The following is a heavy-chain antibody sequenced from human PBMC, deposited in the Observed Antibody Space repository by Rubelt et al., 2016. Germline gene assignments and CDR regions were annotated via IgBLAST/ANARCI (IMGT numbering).Heavy chain of an antibody. D-gene: IGHD3-3*01. Sequence: GGGVVQPGGSLRLSCAASGFTFSSYGMHWVRQAPGKGLEWVAFIRYDGSNKYYADSVKGRFTISRDNSKNTLYLQMNSLRAEDTAVYYCARDTPATLRFLEWLFDYWGQGTLVTVSS. CDR2: IRYDGSNK. J-gene: IGHJ4*02. V-gene: IGHV3-30*02. CDR1: GFTFSSYG. CDR3: ARDTPATLRFLEWLFDY.